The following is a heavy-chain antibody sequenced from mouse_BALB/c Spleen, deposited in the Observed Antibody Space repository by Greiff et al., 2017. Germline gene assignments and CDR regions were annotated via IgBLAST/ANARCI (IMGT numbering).Heavy chain of an antibody. J-gene: IGHJ4*01. CDR1: GFTFSSYA. D-gene: IGHD1-1*01. Sequence: EVKLMESGGGLVKPGGSLKLSCAAPGFTFSSYAMSWVRQSPEKRLEWVAEISSGGSYTYYPDTVTGRFTISRDNAKNTLYLEMSSLRSEDTAMYYCAREIYYYGSSLAMDYWGQGTSVTVSS. V-gene: IGHV5-9-4*01. CDR3: AREIYYYGSSLAMDY. CDR2: ISSGGSYT.